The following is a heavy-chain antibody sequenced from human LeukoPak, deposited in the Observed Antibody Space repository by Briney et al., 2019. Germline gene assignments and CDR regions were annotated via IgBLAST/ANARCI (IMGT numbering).Heavy chain of an antibody. CDR2: ISSSSSTI. Sequence: GGSLRLSCAASGFTFSSYSMNWVRQAPGKGLEWVSYISSSSSTIYYADSVKGRFTISRGNAKNSLYLQMNSLRAEDMALYYCAKDRSGWTTGYFDYWGQGTLVTVSS. D-gene: IGHD6-19*01. CDR1: GFTFSSYS. CDR3: AKDRSGWTTGYFDY. V-gene: IGHV3-48*04. J-gene: IGHJ4*02.